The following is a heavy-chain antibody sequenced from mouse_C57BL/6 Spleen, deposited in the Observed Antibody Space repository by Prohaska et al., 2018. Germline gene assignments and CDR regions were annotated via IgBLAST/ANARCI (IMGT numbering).Heavy chain of an antibody. CDR2: ITYDGSST. V-gene: IGHV5-16*01. D-gene: IGHD2-5*01. CDR1: GFTFSDYY. J-gene: IGHJ1*03. Sequence: EVTLVESEGGLVQPGSSMKLSCTASGFTFSDYYLAWVRQVPEKGLEWVANITYDGSSTYYLYSLKSRFIISRDNAKNILYRQMSSLKYEDTAKYDCERVRSNYRYLDVWGTGTTITV. CDR3: ERVRSNYRYLDV.